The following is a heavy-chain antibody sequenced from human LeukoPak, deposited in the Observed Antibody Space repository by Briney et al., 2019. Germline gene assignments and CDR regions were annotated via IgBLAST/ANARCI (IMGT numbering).Heavy chain of an antibody. CDR2: IYSGGRT. D-gene: IGHD5-12*01. J-gene: IGHJ4*02. CDR3: ARSAGIEATIVLGY. Sequence: PGGSLRLSCAASGFTVSSNYMSWVRQAPGKGLEWVSLIYSGGRTYYADSVKGRFAISRDNSKNTLYLQMNSLRAEDTAVYYCARSAGIEATIVLGYRGQGTLVTVSS. V-gene: IGHV3-66*01. CDR1: GFTVSSNY.